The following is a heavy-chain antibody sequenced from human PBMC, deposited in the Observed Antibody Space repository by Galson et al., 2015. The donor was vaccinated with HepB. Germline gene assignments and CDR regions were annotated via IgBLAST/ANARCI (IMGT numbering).Heavy chain of an antibody. CDR2: FDPEDGET. D-gene: IGHD3-3*01. J-gene: IGHJ6*02. CDR3: ATDYDFWSGYHRPYGMDV. CDR1: GYTLTVLS. Sequence: SVKVSCKVSGYTLTVLSMHWVRQAPGKGLEWMGGFDPEDGETIYAQKFQGRVTMTEDTSTDTAYMELSSLRSEDTAVYYCATDYDFWSGYHRPYGMDVWGQGTTVTVSS. V-gene: IGHV1-24*01.